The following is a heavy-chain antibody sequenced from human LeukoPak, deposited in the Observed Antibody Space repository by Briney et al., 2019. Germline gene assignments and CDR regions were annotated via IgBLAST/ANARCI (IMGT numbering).Heavy chain of an antibody. Sequence: PSETLSLTCTVSGGSISFYYWSWIRQPPGKGLEWIGYIYYSGSTNYNPSLKGRVTISVDTSKNQFSLKLSSVTAADTAVYYCARHVLREYSYGSNWFDPWGQGTLVTVSS. J-gene: IGHJ5*02. CDR1: GGSISFYY. D-gene: IGHD5-18*01. V-gene: IGHV4-59*08. CDR3: ARHVLREYSYGSNWFDP. CDR2: IYYSGST.